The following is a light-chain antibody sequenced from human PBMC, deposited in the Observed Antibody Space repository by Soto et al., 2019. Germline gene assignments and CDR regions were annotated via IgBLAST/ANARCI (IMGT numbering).Light chain of an antibody. J-gene: IGLJ1*01. Sequence: QSALTQPASVSGSPGQSITSSCTGTSSDVGGYNYVSWYQQHPGKAPKLMIYEVSNRPSGVSNRFSGYKSGNTASLTISGLQAEDEDDYYCSSYTSSSIDYVFGTGTKLTVL. CDR3: SSYTSSSIDYV. CDR2: EVS. V-gene: IGLV2-14*01. CDR1: SSDVGGYNY.